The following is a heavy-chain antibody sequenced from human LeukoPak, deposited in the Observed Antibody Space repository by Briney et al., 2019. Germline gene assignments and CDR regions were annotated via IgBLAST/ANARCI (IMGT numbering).Heavy chain of an antibody. D-gene: IGHD6-13*01. CDR3: AREAAGTFYYYYYMDV. CDR2: IYTSGST. J-gene: IGHJ6*03. CDR1: GGSISSYY. V-gene: IGHV4-4*07. Sequence: SETLSLTCTVSGGSISSYYWSWIRQPAGKGLEWIGRIYTSGSTNYNPSLKSRVTMSVDTSKNQFSLKLSSVTAADTAVYYCAREAAGTFYYYYYMDVWGKGTTVTVSS.